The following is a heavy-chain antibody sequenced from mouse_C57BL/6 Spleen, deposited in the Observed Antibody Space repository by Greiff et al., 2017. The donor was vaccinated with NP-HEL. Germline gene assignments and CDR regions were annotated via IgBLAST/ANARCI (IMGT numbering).Heavy chain of an antibody. CDR2: IDPSDSYT. V-gene: IGHV1-69*01. J-gene: IGHJ1*03. CDR3: ARSGRITSSYFDV. Sequence: QVQLKQPGAELVMPGASVKLSCKASGYTFTSYWMHWVKQRPGQGLEWIGEIDPSDSYTNYNQKFKGKSTLTVDKSSSTAYMQLSSLTSEDSAVYYCARSGRITSSYFDVWGTGTTVTVSS. CDR1: GYTFTSYW. D-gene: IGHD1-1*01.